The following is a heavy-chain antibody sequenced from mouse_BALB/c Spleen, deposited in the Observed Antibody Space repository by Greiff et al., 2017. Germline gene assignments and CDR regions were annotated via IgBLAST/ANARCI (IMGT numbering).Heavy chain of an antibody. CDR3: AREGGEYDEGYAMDY. CDR2: ISHLAYSI. D-gene: IGHD2-12*01. J-gene: IGHJ4*01. Sequence: DVKLVESGGGLVQPGGSRKLSCAASGFTFSDYGMAWVRQAPGKGPEWVAFISHLAYSIYYADTVTGRFTISRENAKNTLYLEMCRLRSEDTAMYYCAREGGEYDEGYAMDYWGQGTSVTVSS. V-gene: IGHV5-15*02. CDR1: GFTFSDYG.